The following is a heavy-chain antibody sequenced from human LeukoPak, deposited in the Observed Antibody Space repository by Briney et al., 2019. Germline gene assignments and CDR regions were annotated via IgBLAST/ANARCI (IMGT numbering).Heavy chain of an antibody. CDR3: ARLKKAEVSLLDF. Sequence: PSQTLSLTCTVSGDSISTGGYYWNWIRQLPGKGLEWIGCIYYSGNTYYNPSLQSRVTISVDTSRNMFSLRLTSVTAADTALYYCARLKKAEVSLLDFWGQGSLVTVSS. CDR1: GDSISTGGYY. J-gene: IGHJ4*02. CDR2: IYYSGNT. V-gene: IGHV4-31*03.